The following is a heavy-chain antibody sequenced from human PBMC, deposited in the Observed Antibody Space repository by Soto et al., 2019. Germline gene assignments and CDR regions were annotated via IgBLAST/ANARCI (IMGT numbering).Heavy chain of an antibody. D-gene: IGHD1-1*01. CDR1: GFTFSSYW. CDR3: ARANWNSEIFDY. Sequence: EVQLVESGGGLVQPGGSLRLSCAASGFTFSSYWMSWVRQATGKGLEWVANIKQDGSEKYYVDSVKGRFTISRDNAKNSLYLQMNSLRAEDTAVYYSARANWNSEIFDYWGQGTLVTVSS. CDR2: IKQDGSEK. V-gene: IGHV3-7*03. J-gene: IGHJ4*02.